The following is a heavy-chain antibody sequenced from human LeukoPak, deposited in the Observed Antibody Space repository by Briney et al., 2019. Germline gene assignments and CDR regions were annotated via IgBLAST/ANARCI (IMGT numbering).Heavy chain of an antibody. CDR1: GYTFTTYW. D-gene: IGHD3-10*01. Sequence: GESLKICCRGSGYTFTTYWIAWVRHMPGKGLEWMGIIYPGDSDTRYSPSFQGQVTISADKSISTAYLRWSSLKASDTAMYYCARHMLYGSGSYFGYWGQGTLVTVSS. J-gene: IGHJ4*02. CDR3: ARHMLYGSGSYFGY. V-gene: IGHV5-51*01. CDR2: IYPGDSDT.